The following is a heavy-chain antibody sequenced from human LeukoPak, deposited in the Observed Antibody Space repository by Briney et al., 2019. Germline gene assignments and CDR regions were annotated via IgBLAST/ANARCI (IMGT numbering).Heavy chain of an antibody. Sequence: PGRSLRLSCTASGFSFNAYWMHWVRQAPGTGLEWVAIMSYDENTKYYADSVKGRFTVSRDNSKNTLYLQMDSLRPEDTAVYYCARDDQSVTMGRGQTSYYYYGMDVWGQGTTVTVSS. D-gene: IGHD3-10*01. CDR3: ARDDQSVTMGRGQTSYYYYGMDV. J-gene: IGHJ6*02. V-gene: IGHV3-30*03. CDR1: GFSFNAYW. CDR2: MSYDENTK.